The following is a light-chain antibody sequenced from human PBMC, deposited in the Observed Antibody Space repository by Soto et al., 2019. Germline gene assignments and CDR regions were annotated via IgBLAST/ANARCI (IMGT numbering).Light chain of an antibody. CDR3: QHYGDSIWT. J-gene: IGKJ1*01. CDR2: GAS. V-gene: IGKV3-20*01. CDR1: QSVSNNN. Sequence: IVLTQSPDTLSLSPGERATLSCRASQSVSNNNLVWYQQKPGQAPRLLIYGASTRATGIPDRFSGSGSGTDFTLTISRLETEDFAVYYCQHYGDSIWTFGQGTKVEVK.